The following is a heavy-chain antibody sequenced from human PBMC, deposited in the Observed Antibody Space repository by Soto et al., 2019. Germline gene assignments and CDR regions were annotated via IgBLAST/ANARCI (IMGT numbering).Heavy chain of an antibody. V-gene: IGHV3-7*01. Sequence: PGESLKISCAASGFTFSSYWMSWVRQAPGKGLEWVANIKQDGSEKYYVDSVKGRFTISRDNAKNSLYLQMNSLRAEDTAAYYCARLYYDILTGYHHDAFDIWGQGTMVTVSS. D-gene: IGHD3-9*01. J-gene: IGHJ3*02. CDR3: ARLYYDILTGYHHDAFDI. CDR2: IKQDGSEK. CDR1: GFTFSSYW.